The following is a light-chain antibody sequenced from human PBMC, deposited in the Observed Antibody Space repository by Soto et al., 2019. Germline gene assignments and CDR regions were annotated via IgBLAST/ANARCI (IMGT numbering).Light chain of an antibody. CDR1: QSVSSNY. V-gene: IGKV3-20*01. CDR3: QQYSRSPPT. Sequence: EIVLTQSPGTLSLSPGERATPSCRASQSVSSNYLAWYQQKPGQAPRLLIYGASSRTTGIPDRFSGSGSGTDFTLTISRLESEDFAVYYCQQYSRSPPTFGQGTKLEIK. CDR2: GAS. J-gene: IGKJ2*01.